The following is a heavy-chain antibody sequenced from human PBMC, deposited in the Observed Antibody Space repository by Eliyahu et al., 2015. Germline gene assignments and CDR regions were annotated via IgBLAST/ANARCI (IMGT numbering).Heavy chain of an antibody. CDR1: GFPFNNFA. Sequence: GGSLRLSCVASGFPFNNFAMNWVRQAPGKGLECVSHIRRGGTTIHYADSVKGRFTISRDDANNSLYLQMNSLRDDDTAVYYCARDSVGVYPFDGFDLWGQGTMVTVSS. CDR3: ARDSVGVYPFDGFDL. D-gene: IGHD1-26*01. J-gene: IGHJ3*01. CDR2: IRRGGTTI. V-gene: IGHV3-48*02.